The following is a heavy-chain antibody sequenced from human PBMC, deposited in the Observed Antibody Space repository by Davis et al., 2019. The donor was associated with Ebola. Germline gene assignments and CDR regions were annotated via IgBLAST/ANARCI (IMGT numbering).Heavy chain of an antibody. J-gene: IGHJ4*02. CDR1: GFTFRSYT. Sequence: KISCAASGFTFRSYTISWVRQAPGQGLEWMGRIIPILGIANYAQKFQGRVTITADKSTSTAYMELSSLRSEDTAVYYCATGPLAAARYWGQGTLVTVSS. CDR2: IIPILGIA. V-gene: IGHV1-69*02. D-gene: IGHD6-13*01. CDR3: ATGPLAAARY.